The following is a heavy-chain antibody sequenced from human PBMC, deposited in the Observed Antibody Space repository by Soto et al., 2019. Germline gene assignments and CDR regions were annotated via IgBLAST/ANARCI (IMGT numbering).Heavy chain of an antibody. CDR1: GFTFNIYA. CDR2: ISRYGDIT. Sequence: EVQLLESGGDLIQPGGSLRLSCAASGFTFNIYAMTWVRQAPGKGLEWVSAISRYGDITYYADSVEGRFTISSDNSKNTLYLQMNSLTDEDTAVYYCAKDRYLDHDSRGYLFDNWCQGNLVTVSS. D-gene: IGHD3-22*01. CDR3: AKDRYLDHDSRGYLFDN. V-gene: IGHV3-23*01. J-gene: IGHJ4*02.